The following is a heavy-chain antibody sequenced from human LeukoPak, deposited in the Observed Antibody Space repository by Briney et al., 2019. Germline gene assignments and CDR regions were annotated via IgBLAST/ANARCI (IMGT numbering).Heavy chain of an antibody. D-gene: IGHD3-10*01. Sequence: SETLSLTCTVSGGSITGWYWSWIRQPPGSGLAWTGDINQSGSTNYSPSLKSRVTVSIDTSKNQFSLKMSSLTAADTAIYFCARHGLGRGVYITRQYNYYMDVWGTGTTVTVSS. V-gene: IGHV4-34*01. CDR3: ARHGLGRGVYITRQYNYYMDV. CDR1: GGSITGWY. CDR2: INQSGST. J-gene: IGHJ6*04.